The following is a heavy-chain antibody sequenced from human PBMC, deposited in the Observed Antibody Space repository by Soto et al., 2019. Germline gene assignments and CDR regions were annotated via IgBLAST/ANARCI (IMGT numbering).Heavy chain of an antibody. J-gene: IGHJ4*02. Sequence: LRLSCAGSGFTFTDYSMIWVRQAPGKGLEWISYMSSTSNIAYYVDSVNGRFTTSRDNDKNSLYLQMNSLRDEDTAVYYCASCYGDYEFPCEYWGQGTLVTVSS. CDR1: GFTFTDYS. D-gene: IGHD4-17*01. V-gene: IGHV3-48*02. CDR3: ASCYGDYEFPCEY. CDR2: MSSTSNIA.